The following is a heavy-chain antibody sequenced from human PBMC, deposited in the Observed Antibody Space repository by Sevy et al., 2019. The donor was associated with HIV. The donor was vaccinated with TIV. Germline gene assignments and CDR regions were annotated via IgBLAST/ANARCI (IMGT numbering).Heavy chain of an antibody. J-gene: IGHJ3*02. Sequence: SETLSLTCTVSGGSISSYYWSWIRQPPGKGLEWIGYIYYSGSTNYNPSLKSRVTISVDTSKNQFSLKLSSVTAADTAVYYCARVERTLVWDDAFDIWGQGTMVTVSS. D-gene: IGHD2-8*02. CDR2: IYYSGST. V-gene: IGHV4-59*01. CDR1: GGSISSYY. CDR3: ARVERTLVWDDAFDI.